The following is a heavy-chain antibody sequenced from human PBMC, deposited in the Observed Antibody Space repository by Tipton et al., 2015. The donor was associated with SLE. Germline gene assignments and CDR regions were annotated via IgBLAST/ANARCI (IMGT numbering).Heavy chain of an antibody. D-gene: IGHD6-13*01. CDR1: GGSFSGYY. CDR2: IYYSGST. J-gene: IGHJ4*02. V-gene: IGHV4-59*01. CDR3: ARGSGYSTSWYAYYFDY. Sequence: LRLSCAVYGGSFSGYYWSWIRQPPGKGLEWMGYIYYSGSTNYNPSPNRRVTISLDTSKNQFSLKLSSVTAADTAVYYCARGSGYSTSWYAYYFDYWGQGTLVTVSS.